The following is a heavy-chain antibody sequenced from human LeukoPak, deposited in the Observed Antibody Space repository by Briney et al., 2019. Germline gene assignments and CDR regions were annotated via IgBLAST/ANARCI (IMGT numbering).Heavy chain of an antibody. D-gene: IGHD3-22*01. CDR2: ISGSGGST. J-gene: IGHJ4*02. Sequence: PGGSLRLSYAASGFTFSSYAMSWVRQAPGKGLEWVSAISGSGGSTYYADSVKGRFTISRDNSKNTLYLQMNSLRAEDTAVYYCAKLPQKYYYDSGYFDYWGQGTLVTVSS. V-gene: IGHV3-23*01. CDR1: GFTFSSYA. CDR3: AKLPQKYYYDSGYFDY.